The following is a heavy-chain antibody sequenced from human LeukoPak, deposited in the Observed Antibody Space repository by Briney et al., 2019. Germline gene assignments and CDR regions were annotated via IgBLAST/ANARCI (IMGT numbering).Heavy chain of an antibody. CDR2: ISSSSSTI. CDR1: GFIVSNNY. V-gene: IGHV3-11*01. D-gene: IGHD3-9*01. J-gene: IGHJ4*02. CDR3: ARDQDILTGYPIPLDY. Sequence: PGGSLRLSCAASGFIVSNNYMSWVRQAPGKGLEWVSYISSSSSTIYYADSVKGRFTISRDNAKNSLYLQMNSLRAEDTAVYYCARDQDILTGYPIPLDYWGQGTLVTVSS.